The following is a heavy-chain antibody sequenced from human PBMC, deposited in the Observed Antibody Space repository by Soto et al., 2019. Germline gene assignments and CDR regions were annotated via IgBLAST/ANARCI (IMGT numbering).Heavy chain of an antibody. J-gene: IGHJ4*02. CDR3: ARDRYCSGGSCYSGSGFDY. Sequence: GGSLRLSCAASGFTFSSYSMNWVRQAPGKGLEWVSYISSSSSTIYYADSVKGRFTISRDNAKNSLYLQMNSLRDEDTAVYYCARDRYCSGGSCYSGSGFDYWGKGTLVTVSS. CDR2: ISSSSSTI. D-gene: IGHD2-15*01. CDR1: GFTFSSYS. V-gene: IGHV3-48*02.